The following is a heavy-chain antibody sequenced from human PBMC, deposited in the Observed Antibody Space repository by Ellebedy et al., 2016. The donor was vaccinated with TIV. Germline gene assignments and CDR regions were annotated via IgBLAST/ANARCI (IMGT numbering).Heavy chain of an antibody. D-gene: IGHD6-13*01. J-gene: IGHJ6*03. CDR2: IIPIFGTA. CDR3: ARERDSSRCYTGEGADCNYYMDV. V-gene: IGHV1-69*13. Sequence: SVKVSCXASGGTFSNFAISWVRQAPGQGLEWMGGIIPIFGTANYEQKFQGRVTITADESTNTAYMELRSLRSEDTAVYYCARERDSSRCYTGEGADCNYYMDVWGKGTTVTVSS. CDR1: GGTFSNFA.